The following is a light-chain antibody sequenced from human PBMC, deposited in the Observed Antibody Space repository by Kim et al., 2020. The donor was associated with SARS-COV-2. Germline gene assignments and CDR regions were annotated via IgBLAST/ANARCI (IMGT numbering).Light chain of an antibody. CDR2: DAS. CDR3: QQRTQWPWS. Sequence: EIVLTQSPATLSLSPGERATLSCRASQSLSSYLAWFQQKPGQAPRLLIYDASNRAPGIPARFSGSGSGTDFTRTISSLEPEDFAVYYCQQRTQWPWSFGQGTKVDIK. V-gene: IGKV3-11*01. J-gene: IGKJ1*01. CDR1: QSLSSY.